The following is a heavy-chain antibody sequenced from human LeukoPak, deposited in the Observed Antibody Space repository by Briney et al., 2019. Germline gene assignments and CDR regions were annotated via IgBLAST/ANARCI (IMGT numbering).Heavy chain of an antibody. CDR3: ASLNLAVALDY. Sequence: SETLSLTCTVSGGSISSSSYYWGWIRQPPGKWLEWIGSIYYSGSTYYNPSLKSRVTISVDTSKNQFSLKLSSVTAADTAVYYCASLNLAVALDYWGQGTLVTVSS. V-gene: IGHV4-39*01. CDR2: IYYSGST. J-gene: IGHJ4*02. CDR1: GGSISSSSYY. D-gene: IGHD6-19*01.